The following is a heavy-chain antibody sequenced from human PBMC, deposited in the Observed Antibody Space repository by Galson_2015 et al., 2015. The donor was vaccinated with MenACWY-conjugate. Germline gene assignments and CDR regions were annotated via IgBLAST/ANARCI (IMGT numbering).Heavy chain of an antibody. V-gene: IGHV1-46*01. D-gene: IGHD3-22*01. CDR3: ARVISSGPRD. Sequence: SVKVSCKASGYTFTGFYLHWVRQAPGQGLEWMGTINPRVGSSHYAQKFQGRVSMTRDTSTSTVYMELSSLRSEDTAVYYCARVISSGPRDWGQGTPVTVSS. CDR2: INPRVGSS. CDR1: GYTFTGFY. J-gene: IGHJ4*02.